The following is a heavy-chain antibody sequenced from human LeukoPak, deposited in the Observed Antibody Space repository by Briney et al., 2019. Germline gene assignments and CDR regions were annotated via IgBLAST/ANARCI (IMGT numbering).Heavy chain of an antibody. CDR3: ARSRTGSGSYYTPQAHDAFDI. CDR2: MNPNSGNT. CDR1: GYTFTSYD. D-gene: IGHD3-10*01. Sequence: ASVKVSCKASGYTFTSYDINWVRQATGQGLEWMGWMNPNSGNTGYAQKFQGRVTMTRNTSISTAYMELSSLRSEDTAVYYCARSRTGSGSYYTPQAHDAFDIWGQGTMVTVSS. J-gene: IGHJ3*02. V-gene: IGHV1-8*01.